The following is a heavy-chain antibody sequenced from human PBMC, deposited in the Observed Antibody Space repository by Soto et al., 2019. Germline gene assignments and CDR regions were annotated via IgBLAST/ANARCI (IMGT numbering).Heavy chain of an antibody. CDR1: GDSVSSNSAT. Sequence: QALSLPFAISGDSVSSNSATCNLIRHSPSRGLEWLGRTYYRSTWYNDYAVSMRSRITINPDTSKNQFSLQLNSVTPEDTAVYYCTRDPEGRFYFDYWGQGTLVTVSS. CDR3: TRDPEGRFYFDY. CDR2: TYYRSTWYN. V-gene: IGHV6-1*01. J-gene: IGHJ4*02.